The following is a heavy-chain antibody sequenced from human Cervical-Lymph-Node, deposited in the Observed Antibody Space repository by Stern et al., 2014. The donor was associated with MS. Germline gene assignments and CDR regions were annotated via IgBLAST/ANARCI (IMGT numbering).Heavy chain of an antibody. CDR3: VRAREGYYFDY. CDR1: GFSLSTNGMC. J-gene: IGHJ4*02. D-gene: IGHD2-21*01. V-gene: IGHV2-70*15. CDR2: LDGDGDK. Sequence: QVTLKESGPALVKPTQTLTLTCTFSGFSLSTNGMCLSWIRQPPGKALEWLARLDGDGDKYDSTARKTRLTISKDTSKNQVVRTMAERAGGDAATYFCVRAREGYYFDYWGQGIPVTVSS.